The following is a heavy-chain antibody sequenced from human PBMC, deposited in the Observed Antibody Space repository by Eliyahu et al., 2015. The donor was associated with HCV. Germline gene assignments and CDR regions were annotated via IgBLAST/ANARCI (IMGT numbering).Heavy chain of an antibody. V-gene: IGHV1-18*01. CDR3: ARGNDAVAGNPRRDENFQH. Sequence: QVQLVQSGAEVKKPGASVKVSCRASGYTFTNYGIXXVRQAPGQGLEXVGWISPYNGDTRYAQKLQGRVTVTTDTSTKTAYMELRSLRSDDTAVYYCARGNDAVAGNPRRDENFQHWGQGTLVTVSS. D-gene: IGHD6-19*01. J-gene: IGHJ1*01. CDR2: ISPYNGDT. CDR1: GYTFTNYG.